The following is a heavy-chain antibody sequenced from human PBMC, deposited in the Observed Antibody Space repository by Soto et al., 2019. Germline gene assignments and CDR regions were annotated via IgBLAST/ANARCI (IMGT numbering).Heavy chain of an antibody. CDR1: GYTFTNYA. CDR2: INGGNGNT. V-gene: IGHV1-3*01. D-gene: IGHD2-15*01. J-gene: IGHJ4*02. CDR3: ARDLGYALPDY. Sequence: ASVKVSCKASGYTFTNYAIQWVRQAPGQRPEWMGWINGGNGNTKYSQKFQGRVTITRDTSASTAYMELSSLRSEDTAVYYCARDLGYALPDYWGQGTLVTVSS.